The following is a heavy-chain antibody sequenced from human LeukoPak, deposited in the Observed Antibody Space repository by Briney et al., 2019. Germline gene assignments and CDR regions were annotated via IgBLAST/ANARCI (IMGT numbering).Heavy chain of an antibody. D-gene: IGHD3-22*01. CDR2: ISGSASTI. CDR1: GFTFSDYY. CDR3: ARAPPYDSSGLLDY. J-gene: IGHJ4*02. Sequence: GGSLRLSCAASGFTFSDYYMSWIRQAPGKGLEWVSYISGSASTIYYADSVKGRFTISRDNAKKSLYLQMNTLRAEDTAVYYCARAPPYDSSGLLDYWGQGTLVTASS. V-gene: IGHV3-11*01.